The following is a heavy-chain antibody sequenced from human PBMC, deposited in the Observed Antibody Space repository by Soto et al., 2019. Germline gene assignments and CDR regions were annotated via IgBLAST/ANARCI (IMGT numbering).Heavy chain of an antibody. V-gene: IGHV5-51*01. CDR2: IYPGDSDT. J-gene: IGHJ6*03. CDR1: GYSCTSYC. Sequence: VVSLRISWNGAGYSCTSYCIGWVRQMPGKGLEWMGIIYPGDSDTRYSPSFQGQVTISADKSISTAYLQWSSLKASDTAMYYCARLPGYYDILAGCAGAKSYYMDVWGKGTTVTVSS. CDR3: ARLPGYYDILAGCAGAKSYYMDV. D-gene: IGHD3-9*01.